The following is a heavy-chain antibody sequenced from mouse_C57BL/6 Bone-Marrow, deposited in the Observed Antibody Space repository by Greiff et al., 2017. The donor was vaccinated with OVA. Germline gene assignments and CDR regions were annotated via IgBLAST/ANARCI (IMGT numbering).Heavy chain of an antibody. CDR1: GYAFSSYW. CDR2: IYPGDGDT. D-gene: IGHD1-1*01. CDR3: ARERDYYVWYFDV. J-gene: IGHJ1*03. V-gene: IGHV1-80*01. Sequence: VQLVEPGAELVKPGASVKISCKASGYAFSSYWMNWVKQRPGKGLEWIGLIYPGDGDTNYNGKFKGKATLTADKSSSTAYMQLSSLTSEDSAVYFCARERDYYVWYFDVWGTGTTVTVSS.